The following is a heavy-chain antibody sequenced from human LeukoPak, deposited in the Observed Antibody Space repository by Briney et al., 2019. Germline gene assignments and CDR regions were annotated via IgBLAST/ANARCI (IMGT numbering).Heavy chain of an antibody. CDR1: GFTVSSNY. CDR2: IWYDGSNK. D-gene: IGHD5-12*01. Sequence: GGSLRLSCAASGFTVSSNYMSWVCQAPGKGLEWVAVIWYDGSNKYYADSVKGRFTISRDNSKNTLYLQMNSLRAEDTAVYYCARDHGATLAREYYFDYWGQGTLVTVSS. J-gene: IGHJ4*02. V-gene: IGHV3-33*08. CDR3: ARDHGATLAREYYFDY.